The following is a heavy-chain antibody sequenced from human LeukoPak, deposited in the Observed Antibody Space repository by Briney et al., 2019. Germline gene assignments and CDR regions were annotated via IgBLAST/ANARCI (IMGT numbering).Heavy chain of an antibody. D-gene: IGHD3-10*01. J-gene: IGHJ4*02. CDR1: GFTFSSYA. Sequence: GGSLRLSCAASGFTFSSYAMSWVRQAPGKGLEWVSGISASGGSTYYADSVKGRFTISRDNSKNTLYLQMNSLRAEDTAVYYCARQLEYYPFDYWGQGTLVTVSS. CDR2: ISASGGST. CDR3: ARQLEYYPFDY. V-gene: IGHV3-23*01.